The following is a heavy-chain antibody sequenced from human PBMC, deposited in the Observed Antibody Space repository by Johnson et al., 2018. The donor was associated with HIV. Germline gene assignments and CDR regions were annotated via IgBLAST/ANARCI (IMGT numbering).Heavy chain of an antibody. CDR2: IKQDGSEK. CDR1: GFTFSSYW. V-gene: IGHV3-7*01. Sequence: VQLLESGGGLVQPGGSLRLSCAASGFTFSSYWMSWVRQAPGKGLEWVANIKQDGSEKYYVDSVKGRFTISRDNAKNTLYLQMNSLRAEDTAVYYCAREQELIGERAFDIWGQGTMVTVSS. J-gene: IGHJ3*02. CDR3: AREQELIGERAFDI. D-gene: IGHD6-13*01.